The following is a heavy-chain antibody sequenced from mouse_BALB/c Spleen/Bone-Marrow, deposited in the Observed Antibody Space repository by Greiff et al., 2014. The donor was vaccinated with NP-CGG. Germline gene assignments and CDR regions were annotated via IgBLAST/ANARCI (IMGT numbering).Heavy chain of an antibody. Sequence: QVQLVESGAELVRPGSSVKISCKSSGYSFSNYWMNWMKQRPGQGLEWIGQIYPGDGDTNYNGKFKGKATLTADKSSSTAYMQLSSLTSENSAVYFCASRGDYSYAMDYWGQGTSVTVSS. V-gene: IGHV1-80*01. CDR3: ASRGDYSYAMDY. CDR1: GYSFSNYW. J-gene: IGHJ4*01. CDR2: IYPGDGDT. D-gene: IGHD1-1*01.